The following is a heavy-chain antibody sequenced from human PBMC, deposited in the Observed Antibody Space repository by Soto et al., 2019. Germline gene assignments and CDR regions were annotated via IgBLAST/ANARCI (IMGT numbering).Heavy chain of an antibody. J-gene: IGHJ4*02. D-gene: IGHD5-12*01. CDR2: ISAYNGNT. V-gene: IGHV1-18*01. CDR3: ARDFFKSVEDGYNSGATLQKFDY. CDR1: GYTFTSYG. Sequence: ASVKVSCKASGYTFTSYGISWVRQAPGQGLEWMGWISAYNGNTNYAQKLQGRVTMTTDTSTSTAYMELRSLRSDDTAVYYCARDFFKSVEDGYNSGATLQKFDYWGQGTLVTVSS.